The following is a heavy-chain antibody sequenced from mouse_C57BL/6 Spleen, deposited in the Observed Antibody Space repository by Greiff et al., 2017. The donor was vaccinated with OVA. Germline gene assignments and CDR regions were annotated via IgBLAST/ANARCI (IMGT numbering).Heavy chain of an antibody. CDR1: GFSLTSYG. V-gene: IGHV2-5*01. CDR2: LWRGGST. D-gene: IGHD2-4*01. Sequence: VQLQQSGPGLVQPSQSLSITCTVSGFSLTSYGVHWVRQSPGKGLEWLGVLWRGGSTDYNAAFMSRLSITKDNSKSQVFFKMNSLQADDTAIYYCAKGDDYDDYAMDYWGQGTSVTVSS. CDR3: AKGDDYDDYAMDY. J-gene: IGHJ4*01.